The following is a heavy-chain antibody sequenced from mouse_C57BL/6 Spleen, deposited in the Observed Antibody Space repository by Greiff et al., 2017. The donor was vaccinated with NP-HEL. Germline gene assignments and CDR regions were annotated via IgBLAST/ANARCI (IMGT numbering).Heavy chain of an antibody. Sequence: QVQLQQSGAELVRPGTSVKVSCKASGYAFTNYLIEWVKQRPGQGLEWIGVINPGSGGTNYNEKFKGKATLTADKSSSTAYMQLSSLTSEDSAVYFCACYYGSSFGAYWGQGTLFTVSA. J-gene: IGHJ3*01. CDR2: INPGSGGT. V-gene: IGHV1-54*01. CDR3: ACYYGSSFGAY. CDR1: GYAFTNYL. D-gene: IGHD1-1*01.